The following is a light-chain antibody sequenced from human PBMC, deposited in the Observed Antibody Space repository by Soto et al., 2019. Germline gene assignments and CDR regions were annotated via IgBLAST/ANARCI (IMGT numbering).Light chain of an antibody. Sequence: QSVLTQPPSVSGAPGQRVTISCTGSSSYIGAGYDVHWYQQLPGTAPKLLIYANTNRPSGVPDRFSGSKSGTSASLAITGLQAEDEXDYYCQSYDDSLGGHVIFGGGTKLTVL. CDR1: SSYIGAGYD. J-gene: IGLJ2*01. CDR2: ANT. CDR3: QSYDDSLGGHVI. V-gene: IGLV1-40*01.